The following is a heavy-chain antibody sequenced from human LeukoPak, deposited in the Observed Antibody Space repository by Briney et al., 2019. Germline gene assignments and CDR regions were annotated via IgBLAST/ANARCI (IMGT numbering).Heavy chain of an antibody. CDR1: GVSISLHY. Sequence: SETLSLTCTVSGVSISLHYWSWIRQPPGKGLVCIGYIYYSGSTNCNPSLRSRVTISVDTSKNQFSLKLSSVTAADTAVYYCARGSGYQNNWFDPWGQGTLVTVSS. J-gene: IGHJ5*02. D-gene: IGHD3-22*01. CDR3: ARGSGYQNNWFDP. V-gene: IGHV4-59*11. CDR2: IYYSGST.